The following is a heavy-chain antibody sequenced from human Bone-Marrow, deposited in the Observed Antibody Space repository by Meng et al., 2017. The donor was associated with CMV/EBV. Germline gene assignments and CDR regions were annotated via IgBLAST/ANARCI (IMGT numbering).Heavy chain of an antibody. CDR2: IYPGDSDT. V-gene: IGHV5-51*01. CDR3: ARTWRTVRYCSSTSFLTHMNWFDP. Sequence: GESLKISCKGSGYSFTSYWIGWVRQMPGKGLEWMGIIYPGDSDTRYSPSFQGQVTISADNSSSTAYLQWSSLKASDTAMYYCARTWRTVRYCSSTSFLTHMNWFDPWGQGTLVTVSS. J-gene: IGHJ5*02. D-gene: IGHD2-2*01. CDR1: GYSFTSYW.